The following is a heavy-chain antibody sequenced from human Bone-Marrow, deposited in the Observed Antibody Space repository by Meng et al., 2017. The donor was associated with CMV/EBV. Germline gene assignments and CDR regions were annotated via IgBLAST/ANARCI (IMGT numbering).Heavy chain of an antibody. J-gene: IGHJ4*02. CDR3: ARGVGGNLFYIASSCHF. D-gene: IGHD6-13*01. V-gene: IGHV3-48*03. Sequence: GGSLRLSCEASGFIFSSFEMHWVRQAPGKGLEWISYISSTGSKTYYAETVKGRLTISRGNAKNSLYLQMSSARAEDTAVYYCARGVGGNLFYIASSCHFWGQGTLVTVSS. CDR1: GFIFSSFE. CDR2: ISSTGSKT.